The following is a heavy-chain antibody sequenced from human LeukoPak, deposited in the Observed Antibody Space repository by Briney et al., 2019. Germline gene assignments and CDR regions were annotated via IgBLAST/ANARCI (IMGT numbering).Heavy chain of an antibody. V-gene: IGHV3-7*03. D-gene: IGHD3-10*01. CDR3: AKGRSWLVRGVIIWSNFDY. Sequence: HAGGSLRLSCAASGFTFSSYWMSWVRQAPGKGLEWVANIKQDGSEKYYVDSVKGRFTISRDNAKNSLYLQMNSLRAEDTALYYCAKGRSWLVRGVIIWSNFDYWGQGTLVTVSS. J-gene: IGHJ4*02. CDR2: IKQDGSEK. CDR1: GFTFSSYW.